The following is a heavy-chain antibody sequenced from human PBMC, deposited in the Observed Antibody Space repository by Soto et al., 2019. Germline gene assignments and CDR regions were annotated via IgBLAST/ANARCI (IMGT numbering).Heavy chain of an antibody. CDR3: VKSRGRNNLDFFD. J-gene: IGHJ4*02. CDR1: GFTFSSYS. V-gene: IGHV3-64D*06. CDR2: IRGNGDPP. D-gene: IGHD1-20*01. Sequence: GGSLRLSCSASGFTFSSYSIHWVRQAPWKGLEYVSGIRGNGDPPFYADSVKGRFTISRENSKNTLYLQMSSLSADDTAVYYCVKSRGRNNLDFFDWGQGALV.